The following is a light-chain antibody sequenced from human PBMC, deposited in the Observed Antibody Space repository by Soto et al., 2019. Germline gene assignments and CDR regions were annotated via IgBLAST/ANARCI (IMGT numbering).Light chain of an antibody. Sequence: KQSPSSLSAKQGERATLSCRASQSVTNSFLAWYQQKPGQAPRLLIYGASNRATGIPDRFSGSGSGTDFTLTISRLEPEDFAVYYCQQYGSSGTCGQGTKVE. CDR3: QQYGSSGT. CDR2: GAS. V-gene: IGKV3-20*01. J-gene: IGKJ1*01. CDR1: QSVTNSF.